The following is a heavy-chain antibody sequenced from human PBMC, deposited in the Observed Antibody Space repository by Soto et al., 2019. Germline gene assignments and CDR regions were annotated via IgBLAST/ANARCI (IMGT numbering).Heavy chain of an antibody. V-gene: IGHV3-30*18. D-gene: IGHD1-26*01. J-gene: IGHJ4*02. CDR1: GFTFSSYG. CDR3: AKDREWELPCAIDY. Sequence: QVQLVESGGGVVQPGRSLRLSCAASGFTFSSYGMHWVRQAPGTGLEWVAVISYAGSNKYYADSVKGRFTISRDNSKNSLYLQINSLRAEDTAVYYCAKDREWELPCAIDYWGQGTLFTVSS. CDR2: ISYAGSNK.